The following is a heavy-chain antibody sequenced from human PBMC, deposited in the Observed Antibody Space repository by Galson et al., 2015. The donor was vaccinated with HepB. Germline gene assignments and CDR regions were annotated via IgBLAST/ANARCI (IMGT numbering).Heavy chain of an antibody. CDR2: ISPYNRDT. Sequence: SVKVSCKASGYTFSSYSITWVRQAPGQGLEWVGWISPYNRDTNYARKLQGRVTMTTDTSTNTAYMELRSLRSDDTAVYYYARGALVVVVNATQNNWFDPWGQGTPVTVSS. J-gene: IGHJ5*02. V-gene: IGHV1-18*01. CDR3: ARGALVVVVNATQNNWFDP. D-gene: IGHD2-15*01. CDR1: GYTFSSYS.